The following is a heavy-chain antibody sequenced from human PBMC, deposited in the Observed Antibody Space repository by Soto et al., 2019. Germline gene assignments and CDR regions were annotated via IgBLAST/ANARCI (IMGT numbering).Heavy chain of an antibody. CDR3: AVVMFRGSSPHWSGTGFDP. J-gene: IGHJ5*02. Sequence: SETRSLTWTVSGGSISTGDYYWIWIRQPPGKGLEWIGYIYYSGNTSYKPSLKSRVTVSLDTPKNQFSLNLRSVTAADTAVYYCAVVMFRGSSPHWSGTGFDPWGQGTLVTVSS. V-gene: IGHV4-61*08. CDR2: IYYSGNT. CDR1: GGSISTGDYY. D-gene: IGHD3-10*01.